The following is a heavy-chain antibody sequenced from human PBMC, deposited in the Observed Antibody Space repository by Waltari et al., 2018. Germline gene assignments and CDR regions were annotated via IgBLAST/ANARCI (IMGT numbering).Heavy chain of an antibody. D-gene: IGHD1-26*01. J-gene: IGHJ4*02. CDR2: IKNRAHHYTT. CDR1: GFAFGYHF. Sequence: ELQLVESGGDLVQPGGSLRLSCAASGFAFGYHFMDWVRQAPGKGLEWVGRIKNRAHHYTTEYAASVRGRFNISRDDSKNLLYLQMNSLTTMDTAVYYCAQYYVGFWGPGSVVTVSS. CDR3: AQYYVGF. V-gene: IGHV3-72*01.